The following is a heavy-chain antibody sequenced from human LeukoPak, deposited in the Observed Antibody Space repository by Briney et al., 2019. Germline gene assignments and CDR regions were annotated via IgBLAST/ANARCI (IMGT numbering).Heavy chain of an antibody. D-gene: IGHD2-2*01. CDR1: GYSFTSYW. J-gene: IGHJ5*02. V-gene: IGHV5-51*01. CDR2: IYPGDSDT. Sequence: GESLKISCKGSGYSFTSYWIGWVRQMPGKGLEWMGIIYPGDSDTRYSPSFQGQVIISADKSISTAYLQWSSLKASDTAMYYCARSLGYCSSTSCYNNWFDPWGQGTLATVSS. CDR3: ARSLGYCSSTSCYNNWFDP.